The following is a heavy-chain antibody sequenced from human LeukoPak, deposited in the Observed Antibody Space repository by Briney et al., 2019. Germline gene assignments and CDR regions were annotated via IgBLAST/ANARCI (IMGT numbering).Heavy chain of an antibody. CDR1: GGSISGYY. CDR2: IYISGST. J-gene: IGHJ4*02. CDR3: ARAQSGYETSFGF. Sequence: SETLSLTCIVSGGSISGYYWSWLRQSAGKGLEWIGRIYISGSTDYNPSPKSRVTMSVDTSKNQFSLKLSSVTAADTAIYYCARAQSGYETSFGFWGQGTLVTVSS. V-gene: IGHV4-4*07. D-gene: IGHD5-12*01.